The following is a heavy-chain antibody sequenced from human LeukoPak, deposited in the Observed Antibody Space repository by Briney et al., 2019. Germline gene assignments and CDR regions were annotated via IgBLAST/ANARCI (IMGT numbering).Heavy chain of an antibody. CDR1: GFTFSNYA. V-gene: IGHV3-23*01. D-gene: IGHD3-10*01. J-gene: IGHJ6*03. CDR2: ISGSGGST. CDR3: TRSVVRGGGYYYYMDV. Sequence: GGSLRLSCAASGFTFSNYAMNWVRQAPGKGLEWVSAISGSGGSTYYADSVKGRFTISRDNAKNSLYLQMNSLKTEDTAVYYCTRSVVRGGGYYYYMDVWGKGTTVTISS.